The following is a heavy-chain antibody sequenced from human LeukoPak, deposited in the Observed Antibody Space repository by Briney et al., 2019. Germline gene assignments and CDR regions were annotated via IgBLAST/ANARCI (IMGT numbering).Heavy chain of an antibody. Sequence: GGSLRLSCAASGFTFSSYWMSWVRQAPGKGLEWVANIKQDGSEKYYVDSVKGRFTISRDNAKNSLDLQMNSLRAEHTAVYYCARDGIRAALRPPDHYGGEGTLVTPSS. D-gene: IGHD2-2*01. CDR2: IKQDGSEK. J-gene: IGHJ4*02. CDR3: ARDGIRAALRPPDHY. CDR1: GFTFSSYW. V-gene: IGHV3-7*01.